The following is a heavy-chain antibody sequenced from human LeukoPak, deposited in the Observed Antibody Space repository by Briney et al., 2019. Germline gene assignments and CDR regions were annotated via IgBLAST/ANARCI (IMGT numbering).Heavy chain of an antibody. J-gene: IGHJ4*02. D-gene: IGHD1-26*01. Sequence: GGSLRLSCAASGFTFSSYAMSWVRQAPGKGLEWVSAISGSGGSTYHADSVKGRFTISRDNSKNTLYLQMNSLRAEDTAVYYCAKRRRDSGSSQTEGDYFDYWGQGTLVTVSS. CDR1: GFTFSSYA. CDR2: ISGSGGST. V-gene: IGHV3-23*01. CDR3: AKRRRDSGSSQTEGDYFDY.